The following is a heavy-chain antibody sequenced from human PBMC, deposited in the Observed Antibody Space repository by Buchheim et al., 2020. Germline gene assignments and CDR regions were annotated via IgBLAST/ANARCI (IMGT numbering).Heavy chain of an antibody. Sequence: QLHLQESGPGLVKPSETLSLTCTVSGGSISGSSYYWGWIRQPPGKGLEWIGSIHYRGSTDYNPSLKSRVPISVDTSKNQFSLKLSSVTAADTAVYYCARQTDYDFWSGYSNWFDPWGQGTL. V-gene: IGHV4-39*01. J-gene: IGHJ5*02. D-gene: IGHD3-3*01. CDR3: ARQTDYDFWSGYSNWFDP. CDR2: IHYRGST. CDR1: GGSISGSSYY.